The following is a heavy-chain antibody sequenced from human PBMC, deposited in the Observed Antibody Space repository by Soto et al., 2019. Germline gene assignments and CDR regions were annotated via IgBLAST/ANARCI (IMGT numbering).Heavy chain of an antibody. D-gene: IGHD2-2*01. J-gene: IGHJ6*02. Sequence: GGSLRLSCAASGFTFSSYAMHWVRQAPGKGLEWVAVISYDGSNKYYADSVKGRFTISRDNSKNTLYLQMNSLRAEDTAVYYCARDSVVVVVVPAAQPQYYYYGMDVWGQGTTVTVSS. V-gene: IGHV3-30-3*01. CDR1: GFTFSSYA. CDR3: ARDSVVVVVVPAAQPQYYYYGMDV. CDR2: ISYDGSNK.